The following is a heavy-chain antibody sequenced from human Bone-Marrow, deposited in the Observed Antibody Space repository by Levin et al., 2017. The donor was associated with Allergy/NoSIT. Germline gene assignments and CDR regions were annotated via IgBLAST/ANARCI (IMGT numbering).Heavy chain of an antibody. V-gene: IGHV3-74*01. CDR3: ARIGFYYESGDYATYDY. Sequence: PGGSLRLSCAVSGFSFRSYWMYWVHQAPGKGLVYVSRINNNGSKTNYADFVKGRFTISRDNDKNTLFLQMNSLRVEDTAVYYCARIGFYYESGDYATYDYWGRGTLVTVSS. CDR1: GFSFRSYW. D-gene: IGHD3-16*01. CDR2: INNNGSKT. J-gene: IGHJ4*02.